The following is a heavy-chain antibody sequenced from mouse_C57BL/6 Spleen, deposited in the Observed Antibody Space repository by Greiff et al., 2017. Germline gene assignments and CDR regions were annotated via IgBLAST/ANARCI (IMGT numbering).Heavy chain of an antibody. J-gene: IGHJ2*01. CDR3: ASVYYGNYWPFDD. V-gene: IGHV1-75*01. D-gene: IGHD2-1*01. CDR2: IFPGSGST. CDR1: GYTFTDYY. Sequence: QVQLQQSGPELVKPGASVKISCKASGYTFTDYYIHWVKQRPGQGLEWIGWIFPGSGSTYYNQKFKGKATLTVDKSSSTAYMLLSSLTAEDSAVYCGASVYYGNYWPFDDWGQGTTLTVSS.